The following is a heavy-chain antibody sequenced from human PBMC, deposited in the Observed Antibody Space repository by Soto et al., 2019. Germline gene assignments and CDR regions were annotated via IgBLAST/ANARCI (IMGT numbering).Heavy chain of an antibody. CDR3: ARGPPFDY. Sequence: QVQLQESDPGLVKPSETLSLICTVAGGSISSNFWSWIRQPAGKGLEWIGRIYSSGSTHYNPSLKSRVTMSVDTSKNQFSLKVTSLTAADTAVYFCARGPPFDYWGQGTLVTASS. CDR1: GGSISSNF. CDR2: IYSSGST. J-gene: IGHJ4*02. V-gene: IGHV4-4*07.